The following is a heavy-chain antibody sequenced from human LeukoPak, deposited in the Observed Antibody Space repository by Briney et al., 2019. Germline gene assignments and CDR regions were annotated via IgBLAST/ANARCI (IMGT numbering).Heavy chain of an antibody. J-gene: IGHJ3*02. Sequence: GGSLRLSCAASGFTVSSNYMSWVRQAPGKGLEWVSVIYSGGSTYYADSVKGRFTISRDNSKNTLYLQMNSLRAEDTAVYYCARDIDSTNDAFDIWGQGTMVTVSS. CDR1: GFTVSSNY. CDR2: IYSGGST. CDR3: ARDIDSTNDAFDI. V-gene: IGHV3-66*01. D-gene: IGHD1/OR15-1a*01.